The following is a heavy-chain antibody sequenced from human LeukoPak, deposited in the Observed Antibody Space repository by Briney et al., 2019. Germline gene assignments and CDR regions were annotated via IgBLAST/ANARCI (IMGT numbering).Heavy chain of an antibody. CDR3: TRQRGFDY. D-gene: IGHD3-10*01. CDR1: GYSFTGYY. Sequence: ASVKVSCKASGYSFTGYYMHWVRQAPGQGLEWMGWLTPTSGNTGYAQKFQGTVTITRNTSISTVYMELSSLRSEDTAVYFCTRQRGFDYWGQGTQVAVSS. CDR2: LTPTSGNT. V-gene: IGHV1-8*03. J-gene: IGHJ4*02.